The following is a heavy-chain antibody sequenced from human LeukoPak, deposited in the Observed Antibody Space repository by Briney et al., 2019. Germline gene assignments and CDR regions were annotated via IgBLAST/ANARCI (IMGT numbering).Heavy chain of an antibody. V-gene: IGHV1-46*01. CDR3: ARWTTTYLGY. CDR1: GYTFTNYY. Sequence: ASVKVSCKASGYTFTNYYIHWVRQAPGQGLEWMGIINPSGGSTNFAQKFQGRVTMTTDTSTITVYMELSSLRSEDTAVYYCARWTTTYLGYWGQGTLVTVSS. D-gene: IGHD4-11*01. J-gene: IGHJ4*02. CDR2: INPSGGST.